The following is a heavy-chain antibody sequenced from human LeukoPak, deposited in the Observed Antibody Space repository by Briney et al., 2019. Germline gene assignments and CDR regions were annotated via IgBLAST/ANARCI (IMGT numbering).Heavy chain of an antibody. CDR2: IYSGGST. V-gene: IGHV3-53*01. CDR3: ARYITGTNDAFDI. D-gene: IGHD1-7*01. Sequence: GGSLRLSCAASGFTVSSNYMSWVRQAPGKGLEWVSVIYSGGSTYYADSVKGRFTISRDNSKNTLYLQMNSLRAEDTAVYYCARYITGTNDAFDICGQGTMVTVSS. CDR1: GFTVSSNY. J-gene: IGHJ3*02.